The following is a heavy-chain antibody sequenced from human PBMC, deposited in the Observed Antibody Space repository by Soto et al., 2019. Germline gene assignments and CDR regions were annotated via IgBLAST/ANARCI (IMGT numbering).Heavy chain of an antibody. V-gene: IGHV3-7*01. Sequence: GGSLRLSCAASGFTFSSYWMSWVRQAPGKGLEWVANIKQDGSEKYYVDSVKGRFTISRDNAKNSLYLQMNSLRAEDTAVYYCAGPSENTIDYGDYEADPYYYYMDVWGKGTTVTVSS. CDR2: IKQDGSEK. D-gene: IGHD4-17*01. CDR3: AGPSENTIDYGDYEADPYYYYMDV. J-gene: IGHJ6*03. CDR1: GFTFSSYW.